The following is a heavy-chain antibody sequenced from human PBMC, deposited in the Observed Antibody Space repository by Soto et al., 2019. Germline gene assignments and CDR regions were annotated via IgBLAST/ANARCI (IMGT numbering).Heavy chain of an antibody. CDR2: IYYSGST. D-gene: IGHD6-13*01. Sequence: SETLSLTCAVSGYSISSGYYWGWIRRPPGKGLEWIGSIYYSGSTYYNPSLKSRVTISVDTSKNQFSLKLSSVTAADTAVYYCARDIALLNTRGGMDVWGQGTTVTVSS. CDR1: GYSISSGYY. J-gene: IGHJ6*02. CDR3: ARDIALLNTRGGMDV. V-gene: IGHV4-38-2*02.